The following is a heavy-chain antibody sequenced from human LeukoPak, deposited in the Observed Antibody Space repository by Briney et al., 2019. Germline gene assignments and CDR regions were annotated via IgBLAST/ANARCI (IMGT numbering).Heavy chain of an antibody. CDR1: GGSFSGYY. CDR2: INHSGST. D-gene: IGHD1/OR15-1a*01. J-gene: IGHJ4*02. V-gene: IGHV4-34*01. Sequence: SETLSLTYAVYGGSFSGYYWSWIRQPPGKGLEWIGEINHSGSTNYNPSLKSRVTISVDTSKNQFSLKLSSVTAADTAVYYCARARRPPTTRYFDYWGQGTLVTVSS. CDR3: ARARRPPTTRYFDY.